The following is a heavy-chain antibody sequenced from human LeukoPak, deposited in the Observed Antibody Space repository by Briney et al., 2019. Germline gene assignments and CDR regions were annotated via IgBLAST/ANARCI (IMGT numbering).Heavy chain of an antibody. CDR2: INSYGSRT. D-gene: IGHD2-15*01. Sequence: GGSLRLSCAASGFTFSSYWMRWVRQAPGKGLTWVSRINSYGSRTTYADSVKGRFTISRDNAKNTLYLQMNNLRAEDTAVYYCARELAGVVAFDYWGQGTLVTVSS. CDR1: GFTFSSYW. V-gene: IGHV3-74*01. CDR3: ARELAGVVAFDY. J-gene: IGHJ4*02.